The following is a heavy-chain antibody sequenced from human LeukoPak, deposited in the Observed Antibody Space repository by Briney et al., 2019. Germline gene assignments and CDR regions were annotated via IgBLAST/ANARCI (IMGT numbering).Heavy chain of an antibody. D-gene: IGHD1-26*01. CDR1: GGTFSSYA. CDR2: IIPIFGTA. Sequence: SVKVSCKASGGTFSSYAISWVRQAPGQGLEWMGGIIPIFGTAIYAQKFQGRVTMTEDTSTDTAYMELSSLRSEDTAVYYCATGRELLALDAFDIWGQGTMVTVSS. V-gene: IGHV1-69*06. J-gene: IGHJ3*02. CDR3: ATGRELLALDAFDI.